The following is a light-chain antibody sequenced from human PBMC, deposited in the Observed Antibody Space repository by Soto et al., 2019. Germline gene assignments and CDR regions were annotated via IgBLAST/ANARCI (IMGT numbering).Light chain of an antibody. CDR2: ENT. CDR1: SSNIGAGYD. J-gene: IGLJ1*01. CDR3: QSYDSSLSGYV. V-gene: IGLV1-40*01. Sequence: QSVLTQPPSVSEAPGQRVTISCTGSSSNIGAGYDAHWYQQVPGTAPKLLIYENTNRPSGVPDRFSGSKSATSASLAITGLQAEDEAEDYCQSYDSSLSGYVFGTGTKVTVL.